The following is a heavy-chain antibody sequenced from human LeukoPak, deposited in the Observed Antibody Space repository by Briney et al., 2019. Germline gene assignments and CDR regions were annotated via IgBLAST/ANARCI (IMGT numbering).Heavy chain of an antibody. CDR3: TRPHDY. CDR1: ALTIGDYT. Sequence: GGSLRLSCTASALTIGDYTTSWVRQAPGKGLEWVGFIRSKAYGGTTEYAASVKGRFTISRDDSKSIAYLQMNSLKTEDTAVYFCTRPHDYWGQGTLVTVSS. J-gene: IGHJ4*02. V-gene: IGHV3-49*04. CDR2: IRSKAYGGTT.